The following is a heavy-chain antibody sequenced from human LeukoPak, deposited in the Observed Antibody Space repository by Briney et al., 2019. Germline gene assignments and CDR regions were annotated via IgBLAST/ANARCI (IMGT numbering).Heavy chain of an antibody. D-gene: IGHD2-2*01. V-gene: IGHV3-48*03. Sequence: GGSLRLSCAASGFTFSSYGMNWVRQAPGKGLEWVSYISSSGSTIYYADSVKGRFTISRDNAKNSLYLQMNSLRAEDTAVYYCARETVVVVPAAMWDWFDPWGQGTLVTVSS. CDR1: GFTFSSYG. CDR2: ISSSGSTI. CDR3: ARETVVVVPAAMWDWFDP. J-gene: IGHJ5*02.